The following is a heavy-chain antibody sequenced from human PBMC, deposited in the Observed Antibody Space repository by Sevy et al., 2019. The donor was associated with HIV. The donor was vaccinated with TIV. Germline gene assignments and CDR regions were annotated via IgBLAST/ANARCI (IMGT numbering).Heavy chain of an antibody. CDR2: IYYSGST. Sequence: SETLSLTCIVSGGSISSSSYYWGWIRQPPGKGLEWIGSIYYSGSTYYNPSLKSRVTISVDTSKNQFSLKLSSVTAADTAVYYCASNVDILTGYYSYYYYGMDVWGQGTTVTVSS. V-gene: IGHV4-39*01. J-gene: IGHJ6*02. CDR3: ASNVDILTGYYSYYYYGMDV. D-gene: IGHD3-9*01. CDR1: GGSISSSSYY.